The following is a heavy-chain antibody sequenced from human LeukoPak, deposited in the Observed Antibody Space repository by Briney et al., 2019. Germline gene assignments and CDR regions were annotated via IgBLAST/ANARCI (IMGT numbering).Heavy chain of an antibody. CDR3: ARPQGATAMVAFGI. CDR1: GGSISSYY. CDR2: IYYSGST. J-gene: IGHJ3*02. V-gene: IGHV4-59*08. D-gene: IGHD2-2*01. Sequence: SETLSLTCTVSGGSISSYYWSWIRQPPGKGLEWIGYIYYSGSTSYNPSLKSRVTISVDTSKNQFSLRLSSVTAADTAVYYCARPQGATAMVAFGIWGQGTMVTVSS.